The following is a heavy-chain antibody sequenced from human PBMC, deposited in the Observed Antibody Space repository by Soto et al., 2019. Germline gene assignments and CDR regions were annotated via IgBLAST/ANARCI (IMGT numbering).Heavy chain of an antibody. CDR3: ARSGFYGSGILYFYGVDV. D-gene: IGHD3-10*01. V-gene: IGHV3-30-3*01. CDR2: VSYGDSNK. CDR1: GFTFSAYA. Sequence: QVQLVESGGGEVQPGRSLRLSCAASGFTFSAYALHWVRQAPGTGQEWVATVSYGDSNKYYADSVKGRFTISRDNSKKTLFLQMNSLKVEDTAIYYCARSGFYGSGILYFYGVDVWGQGTTVTVSS. J-gene: IGHJ6*02.